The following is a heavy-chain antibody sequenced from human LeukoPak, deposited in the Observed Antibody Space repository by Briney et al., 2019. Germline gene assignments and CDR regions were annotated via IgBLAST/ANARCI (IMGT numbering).Heavy chain of an antibody. D-gene: IGHD3-3*01. CDR2: IYHSGSP. CDR1: GYSISSASY. CDR3: ARPISSQGYFGVVID. V-gene: IGHV4-38-2*01. Sequence: PSETLSLTCAVSGYSISSASYWGWIRQPPGKGLEWIGNIYHSGSPYYNPSLKSRVTISVDTSKNQFSLKLSSVPAADTAVYYCARPISSQGYFGVVIDWGQGTLVTVSS. J-gene: IGHJ1*01.